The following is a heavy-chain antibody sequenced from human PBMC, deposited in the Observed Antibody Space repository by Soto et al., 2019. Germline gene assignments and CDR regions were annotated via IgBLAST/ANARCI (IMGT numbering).Heavy chain of an antibody. V-gene: IGHV4-59*01. D-gene: IGHD2-2*02. CDR1: GGSISSYY. Sequence: PSETLSLTCTVSGGSISSYYWSWIRQPPGKGLEWIGYIYYSGSTNYNPSLKSRVTIPVDTSKNQFSLKLSSVTAADTAVYYCARDPPACSSTSCYIPALYYWGKGTLVTVSS. CDR2: IYYSGST. J-gene: IGHJ4*02. CDR3: ARDPPACSSTSCYIPALYY.